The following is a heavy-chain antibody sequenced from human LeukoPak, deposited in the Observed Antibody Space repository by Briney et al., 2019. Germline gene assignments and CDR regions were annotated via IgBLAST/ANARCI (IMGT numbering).Heavy chain of an antibody. CDR2: IYHSGST. CDR3: ARDLGIAVAGYNWFDP. D-gene: IGHD6-19*01. Sequence: SETLSLTCAVSGGSISSSNWWSWVRPPPGKGLEWIGEIYHSGSTNYNPSLKSRVTISVDKSKNQFSLKLSSVTAADTAVYYCARDLGIAVAGYNWFDPWGQGTLVTVSS. J-gene: IGHJ5*02. V-gene: IGHV4-4*02. CDR1: GGSISSSNW.